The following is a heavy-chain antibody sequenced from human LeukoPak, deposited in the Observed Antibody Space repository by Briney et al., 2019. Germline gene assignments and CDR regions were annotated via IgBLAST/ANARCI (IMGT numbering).Heavy chain of an antibody. J-gene: IGHJ3*02. V-gene: IGHV4-28*06. CDR1: GYSISSSNW. CDR2: IYYSGST. Sequence: SDTLSLTCAVSGYSISSSNWWGWIRQPPGKGLEWIGYIYYSGSTNYNPSLKSRVTMSVDTSKNQFSLKLSSVTALDTAVYYCARWAPRGPAFDIWGQGTMVTVSS. CDR3: ARWAPRGPAFDI.